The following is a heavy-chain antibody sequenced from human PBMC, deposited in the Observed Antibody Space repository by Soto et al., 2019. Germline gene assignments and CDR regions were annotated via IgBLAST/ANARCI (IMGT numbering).Heavy chain of an antibody. D-gene: IGHD1-26*01. V-gene: IGHV3-30*18. CDR1: GFTFSSYG. Sequence: GSLRLSCAASGFTFSSYGMHWVRQAPGKGLEWVAVISYDGSNKYYADSVKGRFTISRDNSKNTLYLQMNSLRDEDTAVYYCAKDSPRYSGSYFAGELLRYWGQGTLVTVSS. CDR3: AKDSPRYSGSYFAGELLRY. CDR2: ISYDGSNK. J-gene: IGHJ4*02.